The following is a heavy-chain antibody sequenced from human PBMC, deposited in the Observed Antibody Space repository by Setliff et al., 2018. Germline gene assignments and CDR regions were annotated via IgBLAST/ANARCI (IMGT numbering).Heavy chain of an antibody. Sequence: PSETLSLTCTVSGGSVGNSYYYWNWVRQPAGKGLEWIGRIYTTWSTNYNPSLRSRVSISLDTSKSQFFLKLSSVTAADTAVYYCARAHTWSLPNDNSGYPGWFDPWGQGTLVTVSS. V-gene: IGHV4-61*02. CDR2: IYTTWST. D-gene: IGHD3-22*01. CDR1: GGSVGNSYYY. CDR3: ARAHTWSLPNDNSGYPGWFDP. J-gene: IGHJ5*02.